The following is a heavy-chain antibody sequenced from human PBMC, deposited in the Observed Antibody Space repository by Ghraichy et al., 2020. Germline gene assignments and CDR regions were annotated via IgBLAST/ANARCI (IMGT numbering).Heavy chain of an antibody. CDR1: GGTFSSYA. D-gene: IGHD6-13*01. Sequence: SVKVSCKASGGTFSSYAISWVRQAPGQGLEWMGGIIPIFGTANYAQKFQGRVTITADESTSTAYMELSSLRSEDTAVYYCARDSSSWYVTGFEYYYYGMDVWGQGTTVTVSS. J-gene: IGHJ6*02. CDR3: ARDSSSWYVTGFEYYYYGMDV. CDR2: IIPIFGTA. V-gene: IGHV1-69*13.